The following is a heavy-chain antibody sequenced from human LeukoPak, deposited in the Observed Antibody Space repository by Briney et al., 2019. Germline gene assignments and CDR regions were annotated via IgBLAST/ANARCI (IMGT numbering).Heavy chain of an antibody. V-gene: IGHV1-2*02. Sequence: ASVKVSCKASGYTFTGYYMHWVRQAPGQGLEWMGWINPNSGGTNYAQKFQGRVTMTRDTSISTAYMGLSRLRSDDTAVYYCARDICSSTSCHDDAFDIWGQGTMVTVSS. J-gene: IGHJ3*02. CDR2: INPNSGGT. D-gene: IGHD2-2*01. CDR1: GYTFTGYY. CDR3: ARDICSSTSCHDDAFDI.